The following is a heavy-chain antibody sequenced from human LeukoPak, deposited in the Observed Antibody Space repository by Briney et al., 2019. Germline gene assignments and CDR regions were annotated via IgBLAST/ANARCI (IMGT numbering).Heavy chain of an antibody. V-gene: IGHV3-66*01. CDR2: IYRGGST. D-gene: IGHD2-15*01. J-gene: IGHJ2*01. Sequence: PGGSLRLSCSASGFTVSDYYMTWVRQAPGKGLEWVSLIYRGGSTYYADSVQGRFTISRDNSKNTLYVQMKSLRAEDTAVYYCARTPTEDDWYFDLWGRGVLVTVSS. CDR1: GFTVSDYY. CDR3: ARTPTEDDWYFDL.